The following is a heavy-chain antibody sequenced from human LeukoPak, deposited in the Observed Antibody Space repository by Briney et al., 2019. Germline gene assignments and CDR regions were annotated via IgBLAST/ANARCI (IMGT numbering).Heavy chain of an antibody. CDR3: ARDVGITARTEYFQH. CDR2: ISSSSSYI. D-gene: IGHD6-6*01. J-gene: IGHJ1*01. V-gene: IGHV3-21*01. CDR1: GFTFSSYS. Sequence: GGSLRLSCAPSGFTFSSYSMNWVRQAPGKGLEWVSSISSSSSYIYYADSVKGRFTISRDNAKNSLYLQMNSLRAEDTAVYYCARDVGITARTEYFQHWGQGTLVTVSS.